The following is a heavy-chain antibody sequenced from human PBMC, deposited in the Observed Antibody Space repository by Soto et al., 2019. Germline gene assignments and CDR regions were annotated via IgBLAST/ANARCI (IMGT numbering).Heavy chain of an antibody. CDR2: IYSGGST. CDR1: GFTVSSNY. CDR3: TRRDSSPDV. Sequence: GGSLRLSCAASGFTVSSNYMSWVRQAPGKGLEWVSVIYSGGSTYYADSVKGRFTISRDDSKSIAYLQMNSLKTEDTAVYYCTRRDSSPDVWGQGTTVTVSS. D-gene: IGHD3-22*01. V-gene: IGHV3-66*04. J-gene: IGHJ6*02.